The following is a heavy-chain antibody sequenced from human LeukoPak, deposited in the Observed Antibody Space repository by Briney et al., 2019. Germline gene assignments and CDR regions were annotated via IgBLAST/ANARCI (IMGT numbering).Heavy chain of an antibody. Sequence: ASVKVSCKASGYTFTGYYMLLVRQAPGQGLEGMGWINPNSGGTNYAQKFQGRVTMTRDTSISTDYMELSRLRSDDTAVYYCAKAAAGSQHSYYYYYYLDVWGTGTTVTISS. CDR3: AKAAAGSQHSYYYYYYLDV. V-gene: IGHV1-2*02. CDR2: INPNSGGT. CDR1: GYTFTGYY. D-gene: IGHD6-13*01. J-gene: IGHJ6*03.